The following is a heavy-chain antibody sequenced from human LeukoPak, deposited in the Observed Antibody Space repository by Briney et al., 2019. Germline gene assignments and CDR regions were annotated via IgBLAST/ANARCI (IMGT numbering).Heavy chain of an antibody. CDR2: INTNTGNP. J-gene: IGHJ4*02. D-gene: IGHD1-26*01. CDR3: ARGPLWELLLDHSLIFDY. V-gene: IGHV7-4-1*02. CDR1: GYIFTSYA. Sequence: ASVKVSCKASGYIFTSYAMNWVRQAPGQGLEWMGWINTNTGNPTYAQGFTGRFVFSLDTSVSTAYLQISSLKAEDTAVYYCARGPLWELLLDHSLIFDYWGQGTLVTVSS.